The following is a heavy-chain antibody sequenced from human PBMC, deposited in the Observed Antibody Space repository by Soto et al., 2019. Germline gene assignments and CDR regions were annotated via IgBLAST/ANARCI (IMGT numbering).Heavy chain of an antibody. J-gene: IGHJ5*02. CDR2: IISTFGGP. V-gene: IGHV1-69*06. D-gene: IGHD3-3*01. CDR3: DKNGVGASIDFWRANWFDP. Sequence: QVQLVQSGAVVKKPGSSVTVSCKASGGMFSDYTISWVRQSPGQGLEWMGGIISTFGGPHYEQKFQGRDTSTAAKPTSAAYLEMRDTTSEYWAVYYCDKNGVGASIDFWRANWFDPWGQGTQVIVSS. CDR1: GGMFSDYT.